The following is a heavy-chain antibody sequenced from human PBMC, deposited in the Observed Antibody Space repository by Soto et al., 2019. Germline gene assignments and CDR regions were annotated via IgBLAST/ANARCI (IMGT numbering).Heavy chain of an antibody. CDR1: GFTFSSYG. J-gene: IGHJ4*02. Sequence: QVQLVESGGGVVQPGRSLRLSCAASGFTFSSYGMHWVRQAPGKGLEWVAGIWYDGSNKYYADSVKGRFTISRDNSKNTLYLQMNSLRAEDTAVYYCARGGNYDILTGYYGQVDYWGQGTLVTVSS. D-gene: IGHD3-9*01. CDR2: IWYDGSNK. CDR3: ARGGNYDILTGYYGQVDY. V-gene: IGHV3-33*01.